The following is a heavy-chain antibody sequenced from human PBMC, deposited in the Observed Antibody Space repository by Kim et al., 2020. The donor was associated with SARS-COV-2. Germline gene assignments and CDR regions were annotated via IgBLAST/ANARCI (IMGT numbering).Heavy chain of an antibody. CDR2: ISSSGSTI. D-gene: IGHD2-21*02. CDR1: GFTFSSYE. Sequence: GGSLRLSCAASGFTFSSYEMNWVRQAPGKGLEWVSYISSSGSTIYYADSVKGRFTISRDNAKNSLYLQMNSLRAEDTAVYYCARILDPVVTALPADYWGQGTLVTVSS. V-gene: IGHV3-48*03. CDR3: ARILDPVVTALPADY. J-gene: IGHJ4*02.